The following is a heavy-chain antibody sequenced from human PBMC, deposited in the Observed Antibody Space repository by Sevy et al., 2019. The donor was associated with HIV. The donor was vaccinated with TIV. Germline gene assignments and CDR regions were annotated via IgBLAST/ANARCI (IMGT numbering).Heavy chain of an antibody. Sequence: GGSLRLSCAASGFTFDDYAMHWVRQAPGKGLEWVSGISRNSGSIGYADSVKGRFTISRDNAKNSLYLQMNSLRAEDTALYYCAKDTYYYDSSGYYSHFDAFDIWGQGTMVTVSS. V-gene: IGHV3-9*01. J-gene: IGHJ3*02. CDR3: AKDTYYYDSSGYYSHFDAFDI. D-gene: IGHD3-22*01. CDR1: GFTFDDYA. CDR2: ISRNSGSI.